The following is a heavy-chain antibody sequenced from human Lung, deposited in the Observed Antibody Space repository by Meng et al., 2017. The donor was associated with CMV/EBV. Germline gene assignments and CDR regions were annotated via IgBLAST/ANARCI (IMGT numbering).Heavy chain of an antibody. Sequence: SVXVSXKASGGTFSSYAISWVRQAPGQGLEWMGGIIPILGIANYAQKFQGRVTITADKSTSTAYMELSSLRSEDTAVYYCATDNIAAQANWFDPWGQGTLVTFSS. J-gene: IGHJ5*02. CDR3: ATDNIAAQANWFDP. V-gene: IGHV1-69*10. CDR1: GGTFSSYA. CDR2: IIPILGIA. D-gene: IGHD6-13*01.